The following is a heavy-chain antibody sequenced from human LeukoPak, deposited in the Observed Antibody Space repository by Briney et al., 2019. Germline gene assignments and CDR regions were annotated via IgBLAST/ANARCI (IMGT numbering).Heavy chain of an antibody. D-gene: IGHD4-11*01. J-gene: IGHJ4*02. V-gene: IGHV1-46*01. Sequence: ASVKVSCKASGYTFTSYYMHWVRQAPGQGLEWMGIINPSGGSTSYAQKFQGRVTMTRDMSTSTVYMELSSLRSEDMAVYYCARVGMTTVEQSDYWGQGTLVTVSS. CDR1: GYTFTSYY. CDR3: ARVGMTTVEQSDY. CDR2: INPSGGST.